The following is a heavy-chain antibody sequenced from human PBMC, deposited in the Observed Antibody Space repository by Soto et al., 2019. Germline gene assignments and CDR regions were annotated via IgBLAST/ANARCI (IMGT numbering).Heavy chain of an antibody. D-gene: IGHD3-22*01. J-gene: IGHJ6*02. CDR3: ARDSWLGHYYYYGMDV. CDR1: GGSVSSGDYY. V-gene: IGHV4-30-4*01. CDR2: IYYSGST. Sequence: PSETLSLTCTVSGGSVSSGDYYWSWIRQPPGKGLEWIGYIYYSGSTYYNPSLKSRVTISVDTSKNQFSLKLSSVTAADTAVYYCARDSWLGHYYYYGMDVWGQGTTVTVSS.